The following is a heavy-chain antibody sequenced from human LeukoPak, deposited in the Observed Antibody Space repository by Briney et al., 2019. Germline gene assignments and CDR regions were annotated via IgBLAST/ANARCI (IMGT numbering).Heavy chain of an antibody. Sequence: PGGSLRLSCAASGFTFSSYWMHCVRQAPGKGLVWVSRINGGGSSTNYADSVRGRFTISRDNAKNTLYLQMNSLRAEDTAVFYCARDPYSGYDRSLDVWGQGTTVTVSS. D-gene: IGHD5-12*01. J-gene: IGHJ6*02. CDR1: GFTFSSYW. CDR2: INGGGSST. CDR3: ARDPYSGYDRSLDV. V-gene: IGHV3-74*01.